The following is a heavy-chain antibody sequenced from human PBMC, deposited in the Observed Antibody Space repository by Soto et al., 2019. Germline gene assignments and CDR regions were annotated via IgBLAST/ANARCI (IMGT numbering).Heavy chain of an antibody. CDR1: GVSITTNAYS. V-gene: IGHV4-30-2*01. CDR3: ATYTAFAKYYFDY. D-gene: IGHD3-16*01. Sequence: SETLSLTCAVSGVSITTNAYSWSWIRQPPGKGLEWIGYIYPSGTIFYNPSLNSRVTISADTSNNQFSLKLTSVTAADTAVYFCATYTAFAKYYFDYWGRGTLFTVSS. J-gene: IGHJ4*02. CDR2: IYPSGTI.